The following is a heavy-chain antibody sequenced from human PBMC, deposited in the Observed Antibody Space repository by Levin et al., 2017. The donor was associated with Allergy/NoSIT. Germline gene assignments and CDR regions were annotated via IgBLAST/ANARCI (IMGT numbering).Heavy chain of an antibody. CDR3: GRDLRSSWKWLDP. CDR2: VSNDGTST. D-gene: IGHD6-13*01. V-gene: IGHV3-64*01. Sequence: HAGGSLRLSCAASGFRFIGYGMHWVRQAPGKGLEYVAAVSNDGTSTYYASSVKGRFTISRDNSKNTVDLQMGTLREEDTALYYCGRDLRSSWKWLDPWGQGTLVIVSS. CDR1: GFRFIGYG. J-gene: IGHJ5*02.